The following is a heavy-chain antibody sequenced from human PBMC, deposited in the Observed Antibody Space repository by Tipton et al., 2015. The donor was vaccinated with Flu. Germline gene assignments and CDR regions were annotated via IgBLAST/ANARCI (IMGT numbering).Heavy chain of an antibody. V-gene: IGHV4-59*08. J-gene: IGHJ6*03. CDR2: IYYSGST. CDR3: ARHGGGLRFLESLPQFYLNYYYYYMDV. D-gene: IGHD3-3*01. CDR1: GGSISSYY. Sequence: TLSLTCTVSGGSISSYYWSWIRQPPGKGLEWIGYIYYSGSTNYNPSLKSRVAISVDTSKNLFSLKLTSVTAADTAVYYCARHGGGLRFLESLPQFYLNYYYYYMDVWGKGTTVTVSS.